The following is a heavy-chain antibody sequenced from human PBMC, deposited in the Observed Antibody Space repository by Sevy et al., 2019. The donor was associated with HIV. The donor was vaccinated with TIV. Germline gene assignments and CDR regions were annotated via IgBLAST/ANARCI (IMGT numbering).Heavy chain of an antibody. Sequence: GGSLRLSCAASGFTFSSYDMSWVRQAPGKGLEWVSVISGRGVSTYYADSVKGRFTISRDNSKNTLYLQLNSLRAEDTAVDYCAKSMGGFDAFDIWGQGTMVTVSS. CDR3: AKSMGGFDAFDI. V-gene: IGHV3-23*01. J-gene: IGHJ3*02. D-gene: IGHD6-25*01. CDR1: GFTFSSYD. CDR2: ISGRGVST.